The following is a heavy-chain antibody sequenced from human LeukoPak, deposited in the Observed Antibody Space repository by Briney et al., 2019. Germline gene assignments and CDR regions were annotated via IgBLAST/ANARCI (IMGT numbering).Heavy chain of an antibody. V-gene: IGHV3-33*06. J-gene: IGHJ4*02. CDR1: GFTFSSYG. CDR2: IWYDGSNK. D-gene: IGHD1-1*01. Sequence: GRSLRLSCAASGFTFSSYGMHWVRQAPGKGLEWVAVIWYDGSNKYYADSVKGRFTISRDNSKNTLYLQMNSLRAEDTAVYYCAKEQTGGLEDLDYWGQGTLVTVSS. CDR3: AKEQTGGLEDLDY.